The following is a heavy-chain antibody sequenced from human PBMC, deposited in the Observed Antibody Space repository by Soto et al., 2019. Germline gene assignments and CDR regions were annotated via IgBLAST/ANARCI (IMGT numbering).Heavy chain of an antibody. CDR3: ARGWVRAVFGVVIITYYYYYGMDV. J-gene: IGHJ6*02. CDR2: INHSGST. D-gene: IGHD3-3*01. Sequence: SETLSLTCAVYGGSFSGYYWSWIRQPPGKGLEWIGEINHSGSTNYNPSLKSRVNISVDTSKNQFSLKLGSVTAADTAVYYCARGWVRAVFGVVIITYYYYYGMDVWGQGTTVTVSS. V-gene: IGHV4-34*01. CDR1: GGSFSGYY.